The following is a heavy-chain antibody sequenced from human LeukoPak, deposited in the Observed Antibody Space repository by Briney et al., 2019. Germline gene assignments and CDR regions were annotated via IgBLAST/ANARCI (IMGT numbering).Heavy chain of an antibody. CDR3: VKAFSASETADY. J-gene: IGHJ4*02. CDR1: GFTFSSYA. V-gene: IGHV3-23*01. CDR2: ISGSGGST. Sequence: PGGSLRLSCAASGFTFSSYAMSWVRQAPGKGLEWVSAISGSGGSTYYADSVKGRFTISRDNSKNTLYLQMNSLRAEDTAVYYCVKAFSASETADYWGQGTLVTVSS. D-gene: IGHD4/OR15-4a*01.